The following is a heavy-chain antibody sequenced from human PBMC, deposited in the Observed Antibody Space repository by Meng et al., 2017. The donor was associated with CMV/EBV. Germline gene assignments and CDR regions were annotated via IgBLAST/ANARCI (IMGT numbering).Heavy chain of an antibody. CDR2: IRYDGTNK. Sequence: GESLKISCVASGFTFSSFGMHWVRQAPGKGLEWVAFIRYDGTNKYYVDSVKGRFTISRDNSKNTLSLHMSSLTTEDTAVYYCAKEKPKFWHDGTFDYWGQGTLVTVSS. D-gene: IGHD1-1*01. CDR3: AKEKPKFWHDGTFDY. V-gene: IGHV3-30*02. CDR1: GFTFSSFG. J-gene: IGHJ4*02.